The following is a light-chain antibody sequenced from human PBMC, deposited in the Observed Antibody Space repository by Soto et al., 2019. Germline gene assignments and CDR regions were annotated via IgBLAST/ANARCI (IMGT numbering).Light chain of an antibody. V-gene: IGKV4-1*01. Sequence: IVMPQSPDSLAVSLGETATINCKSSPSIIYTSNNKNYLAWYQQKPGEPPKLLIYLASTRESGVPDRFSGSGSVTDFTLTISSLQAEDVAVYYCRHYYNTPLTFGGGTKVDIK. CDR2: LAS. CDR1: PSIIYTSNNKNY. CDR3: RHYYNTPLT. J-gene: IGKJ4*01.